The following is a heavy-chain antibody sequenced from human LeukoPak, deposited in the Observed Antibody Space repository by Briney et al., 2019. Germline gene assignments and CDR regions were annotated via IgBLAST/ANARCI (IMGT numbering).Heavy chain of an antibody. D-gene: IGHD3-22*01. V-gene: IGHV4-30-4*01. CDR1: GGSISGGDYC. CDR2: IYYSGST. J-gene: IGHJ4*02. CDR3: ARDQYGGDYYDSSGEY. Sequence: PSQTLSLTCTVPGGSISGGDYCWSWIRQPPGKGLEWLGYIYYSGSTYYNPSLKSRVTISVDTSKNQFSLKLSSVTAADTAVYYCARDQYGGDYYDSSGEYWGQGTLVTVSS.